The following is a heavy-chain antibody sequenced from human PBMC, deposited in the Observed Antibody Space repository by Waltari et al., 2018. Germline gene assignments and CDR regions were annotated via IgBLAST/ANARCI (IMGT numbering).Heavy chain of an antibody. Sequence: QVQLVESGGGVVQPGESLALSCAASGFSLSNYCVHWLRQVPGKGLEWLAVFWYDGSKQYYADSVRGRSTISRDTSTSTVSLHMNSLRVEDTAVYYCAKDGHLFGCFWYFDFWGRGTLVTVS. CDR1: GFSLSNYC. CDR3: AKDGHLFGCFWYFDF. D-gene: IGHD2-21*01. CDR2: FWYDGSKQ. V-gene: IGHV3-33*06. J-gene: IGHJ2*01.